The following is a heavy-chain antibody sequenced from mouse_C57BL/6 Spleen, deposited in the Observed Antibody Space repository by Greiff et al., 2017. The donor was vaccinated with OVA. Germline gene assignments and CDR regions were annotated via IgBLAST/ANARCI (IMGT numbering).Heavy chain of an antibody. D-gene: IGHD2-5*01. J-gene: IGHJ4*01. CDR1: GFTFSSYG. CDR3: ARYYSNYVDYYAMDY. CDR2: ISSGGSYT. Sequence: EVKLQESGGDLVKPGGSLKLSCAASGFTFSSYGMSWVRQTPDKRLEWVATISSGGSYTYYPDSVKGRFTISRDNAKNTLYLQMSSLKSEDTAMYYCARYYSNYVDYYAMDYWGQGTSVTVSS. V-gene: IGHV5-6*01.